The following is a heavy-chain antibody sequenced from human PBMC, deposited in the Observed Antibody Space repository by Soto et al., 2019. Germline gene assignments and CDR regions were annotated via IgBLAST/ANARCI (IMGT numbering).Heavy chain of an antibody. CDR3: ARDGRRLQDGYYYDYMDV. Sequence: QVQLVESGGGVVQPGRSLRLSCAASGFTFSSYGMHWVRQAPGKGLEWVAVIWYDGSNKYYADSVKGRFTISRDNSKNTLYLQMNSLRDEDTAVYYGARDGRRLQDGYYYDYMDVWGKGTTVTVSS. V-gene: IGHV3-33*01. CDR2: IWYDGSNK. J-gene: IGHJ6*03. CDR1: GFTFSSYG. D-gene: IGHD1-26*01.